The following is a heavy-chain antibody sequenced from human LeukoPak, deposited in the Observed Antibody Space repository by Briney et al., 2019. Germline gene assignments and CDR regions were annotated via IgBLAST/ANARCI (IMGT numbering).Heavy chain of an antibody. CDR3: AHRPPDLGTIDNWFDP. J-gene: IGHJ5*02. Sequence: SGPTLVNPTQTLTLTCTFSGFSLSTSGVGVGWIRQPPGKALEWLALIYWNDDKRYSPSLKSRLTITKDTSKNQVVLTMANMDPVDTATYYCAHRPPDLGTIDNWFDPWGQGTLVTVSS. CDR1: GFSLSTSGVG. CDR2: IYWNDDK. V-gene: IGHV2-5*01. D-gene: IGHD7-27*01.